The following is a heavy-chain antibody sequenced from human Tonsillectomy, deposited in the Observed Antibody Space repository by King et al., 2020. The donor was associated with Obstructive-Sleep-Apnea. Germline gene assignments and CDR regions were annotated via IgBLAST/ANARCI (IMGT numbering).Heavy chain of an antibody. CDR2: ISWNSDKI. Sequence: VQLVESGGGLVQPGRSLRLSCAASGFTFDDYAMHWFRQAPGKGLEWVSGISWNSDKIDYADSVKGRFTISRDNAKNSLYLQMNSLRVEDTALYYCAKGYYDTNGYYFDFWGQGTLVTVSS. D-gene: IGHD3-22*01. J-gene: IGHJ4*02. CDR1: GFTFDDYA. V-gene: IGHV3-9*01. CDR3: AKGYYDTNGYYFDF.